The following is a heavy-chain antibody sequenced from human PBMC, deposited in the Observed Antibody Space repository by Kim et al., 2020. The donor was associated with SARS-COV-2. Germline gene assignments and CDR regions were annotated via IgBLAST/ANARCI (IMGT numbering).Heavy chain of an antibody. CDR3: ARHEGAVAGPPSLYYYYYGMDV. V-gene: IGHV3-21*01. CDR2: ISSSSSYI. Sequence: GGSLRLSCAASGFTFSSYSMNWVRQAPGKGLEWVSSISSSSSYIYYADSVKGRFTISRDNAKNSLYLQMNSLRAEDTAVYYCARHEGAVAGPPSLYYYYYGMDVWGQGTTVTVSS. J-gene: IGHJ6*02. CDR1: GFTFSSYS. D-gene: IGHD6-19*01.